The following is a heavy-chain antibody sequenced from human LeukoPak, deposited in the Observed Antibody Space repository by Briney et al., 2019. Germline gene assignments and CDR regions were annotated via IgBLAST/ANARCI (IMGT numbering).Heavy chain of an antibody. CDR1: GGSISSNY. CDR3: ARESIGSSGYYYYYMDV. Sequence: PSETLSLTCTVSGGSISSNYWSWIRQPPGKGLEWIGYIYYSGSTNYNPSLKSRVTISVDTSKNQFSLKLSSVTAADTAVYYCARESIGSSGYYYYYMDVWGKGTTVTVSS. J-gene: IGHJ6*03. D-gene: IGHD3-22*01. CDR2: IYYSGST. V-gene: IGHV4-59*12.